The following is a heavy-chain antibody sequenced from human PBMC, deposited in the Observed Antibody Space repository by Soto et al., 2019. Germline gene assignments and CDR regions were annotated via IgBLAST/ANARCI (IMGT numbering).Heavy chain of an antibody. Sequence: GSLRLSCAASGFTFRNYGMNWVRQAPGKGLEWVSYIGIGSSTKYYADSVKGRFTISRGNTKNSLYLQMNSLRAEDTAVYYCARDQLYYNDISGRPLNAFDVWGQGT. D-gene: IGHD3-22*01. V-gene: IGHV3-48*01. J-gene: IGHJ3*01. CDR1: GFTFRNYG. CDR3: ARDQLYYNDISGRPLNAFDV. CDR2: IGIGSSTK.